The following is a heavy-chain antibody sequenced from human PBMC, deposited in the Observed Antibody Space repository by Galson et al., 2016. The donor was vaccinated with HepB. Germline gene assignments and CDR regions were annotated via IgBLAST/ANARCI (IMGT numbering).Heavy chain of an antibody. J-gene: IGHJ4*02. D-gene: IGHD6-13*01. V-gene: IGHV4-30-2*01. CDR3: ASLSPAIAAAI. Sequence: TLSLTCTVSGGFISSGAYSWNWIRQPPGKGLEWIRYIYYSGDTYYNPSLKSRVALSVDTSKTQFSLKLNSLTAADTAVYYCASLSPAIAAAIWGQGILVTVSS. CDR2: IYYSGDT. CDR1: GGFISSGAYS.